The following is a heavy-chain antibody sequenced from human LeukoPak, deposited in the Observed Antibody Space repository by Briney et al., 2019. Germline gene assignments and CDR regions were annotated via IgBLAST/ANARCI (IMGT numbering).Heavy chain of an antibody. D-gene: IGHD6-19*01. J-gene: IGHJ4*02. Sequence: PGGSLRLSCAASGFTFSSYWMSWVRQAPGKGLEWVANIKQDGSEKYYVDSVKGRLTISRDNAKNSLYLQMNSLRAEDTAVYYCARGSSGWYAGEADYWGQGTLVTVSS. CDR2: IKQDGSEK. V-gene: IGHV3-7*01. CDR1: GFTFSSYW. CDR3: ARGSSGWYAGEADY.